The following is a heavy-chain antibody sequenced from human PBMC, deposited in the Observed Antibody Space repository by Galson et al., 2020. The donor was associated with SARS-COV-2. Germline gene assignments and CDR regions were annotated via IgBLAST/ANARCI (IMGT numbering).Heavy chain of an antibody. J-gene: IGHJ6*02. V-gene: IGHV3-30*04. CDR1: GFTFSSYA. Sequence: GESLRLSCAASGFTFSSYAMHWVRQAPGKGLEWVAVISHDRSNKYYADSVKGRFTISRDNSKNTLYLQMNSLRAEDTAVYYCARDWNDVLFLEDDYGMDVWGQGTTVTVSS. CDR2: ISHDRSNK. D-gene: IGHD1-1*01. CDR3: ARDWNDVLFLEDDYGMDV.